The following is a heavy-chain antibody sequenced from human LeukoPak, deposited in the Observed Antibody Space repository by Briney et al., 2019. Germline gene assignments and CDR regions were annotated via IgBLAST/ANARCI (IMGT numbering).Heavy chain of an antibody. CDR1: GYTFTSYG. Sequence: ASVKVSCKASGYTFTSYGISWVRQAPGQGLEWMGWISAYNGNTNYAQKLQGRVTTTTDTSTSTAYMELRSLRSDDTAVYYCARVVLRPSYSSSWHFDYWGQGTLVTVSS. CDR2: ISAYNGNT. J-gene: IGHJ4*02. D-gene: IGHD6-13*01. CDR3: ARVVLRPSYSSSWHFDY. V-gene: IGHV1-18*01.